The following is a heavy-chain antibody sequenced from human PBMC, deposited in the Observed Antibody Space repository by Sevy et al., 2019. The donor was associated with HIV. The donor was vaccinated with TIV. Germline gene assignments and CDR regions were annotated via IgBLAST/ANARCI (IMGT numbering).Heavy chain of an antibody. CDR3: VGGGGGH. CDR2: IKPDGSDK. D-gene: IGHD3-16*01. Sequence: GGSLRLSCAASGFIFSNSWMGWVRQAPGRGLECVAAIKPDGSDKYYVDSVKGRFIVSRANAKNSLFLQMNSLRDEDRAVYFCVGGGGGHWGQGALVTVSS. V-gene: IGHV3-7*04. CDR1: GFIFSNSW. J-gene: IGHJ4*02.